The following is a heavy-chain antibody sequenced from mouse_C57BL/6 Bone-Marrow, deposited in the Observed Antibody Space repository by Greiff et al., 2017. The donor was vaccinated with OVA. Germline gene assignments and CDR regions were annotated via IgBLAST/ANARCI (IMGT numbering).Heavy chain of an antibody. D-gene: IGHD1-1*01. Sequence: QVQLQQPGAELVRPGTSVKLSCKASGYTFTSYWMHWVKQRPGQGLEWIGVIDPSDSYPNYNQKFKGKATLTVDTSSSTAYMQLSSLTSEDSAVYYCARGKITTVVDYWGQGTTLTVSS. CDR2: IDPSDSYP. CDR3: ARGKITTVVDY. V-gene: IGHV1-59*01. CDR1: GYTFTSYW. J-gene: IGHJ2*01.